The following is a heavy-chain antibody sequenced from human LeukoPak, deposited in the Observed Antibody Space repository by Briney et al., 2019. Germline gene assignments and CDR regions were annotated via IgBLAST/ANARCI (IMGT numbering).Heavy chain of an antibody. CDR1: GFTFSSYG. CDR2: ISYDGSNK. CDR3: ARQRYYYDSSGPYFDY. V-gene: IGHV3-30*03. D-gene: IGHD3-22*01. Sequence: SGGSLRLSCAASGFTFSSYGMHWVRQAPGKGLEWVAVISYDGSNKYYADSVKGRFTISGDNSKNTLYLQMNSLRGEDTAVYYCARQRYYYDSSGPYFDYWGQGTLVTVSS. J-gene: IGHJ4*02.